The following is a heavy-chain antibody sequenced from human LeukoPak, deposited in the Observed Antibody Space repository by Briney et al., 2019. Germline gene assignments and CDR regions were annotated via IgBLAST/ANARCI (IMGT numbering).Heavy chain of an antibody. CDR2: INHSGST. Sequence: PSETLSLTCAVYGGSFSGYYRSWIRQPPGKGLEWIGEINHSGSTNYNPSLKSRVTISVDTSKNQFSLKLSSVTAADTAVYYCARRGRAIGRTGTTGSVDYWGQGTLVTVSS. CDR3: ARRGRAIGRTGTTGSVDY. V-gene: IGHV4-34*01. J-gene: IGHJ4*02. D-gene: IGHD1-1*01. CDR1: GGSFSGYY.